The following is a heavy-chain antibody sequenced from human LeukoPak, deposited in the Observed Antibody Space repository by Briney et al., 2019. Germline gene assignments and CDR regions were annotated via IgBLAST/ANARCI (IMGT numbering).Heavy chain of an antibody. CDR1: GGSISSSSYY. Sequence: SETLSLTCTVSGGSISSSSYYWGWLRQPPGKGLEWIGSIYYSGSTYYNPSLKSRVTISVDTSKNQFSLKLSSVTAADTAVYYCARHPLTHMYYYDSSGYSYWGQGTLVTVSS. J-gene: IGHJ4*02. V-gene: IGHV4-39*01. CDR2: IYYSGST. D-gene: IGHD3-22*01. CDR3: ARHPLTHMYYYDSSGYSY.